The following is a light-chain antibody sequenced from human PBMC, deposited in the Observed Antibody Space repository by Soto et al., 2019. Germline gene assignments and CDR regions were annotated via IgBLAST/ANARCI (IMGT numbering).Light chain of an antibody. CDR2: GNS. V-gene: IGLV1-40*01. CDR3: QSYDSSLSAHDV. Sequence: QSVLTQPPSVSGAPGQRGTISCTGSSSNIGATYDVQWYQQLPGTAPKLLIYGNSNRPSGVPDRFSGSKSGTSASLAITGLPADDEADYYCQSYDSSLSAHDVFGSGTKVTVL. CDR1: SSNIGATYD. J-gene: IGLJ1*01.